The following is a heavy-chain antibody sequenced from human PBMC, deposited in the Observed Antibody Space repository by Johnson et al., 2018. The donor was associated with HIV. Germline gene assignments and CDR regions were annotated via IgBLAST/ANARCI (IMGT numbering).Heavy chain of an antibody. CDR2: ISSSGSTI. CDR1: GFTFSDYY. CDR3: ARGWLFLDAFDI. Sequence: QVQLVESGGGLVKPGGSLRLSCAASGFTFSDYYMSWIRQAPGKGLAWVSYISSSGSTIYYADSVKRRFTTSRDNAKNSLYLQVNSLRAEDTAVYYCARGWLFLDAFDIWGQGTMVTVSS. D-gene: IGHD3-9*01. V-gene: IGHV3-11*04. J-gene: IGHJ3*02.